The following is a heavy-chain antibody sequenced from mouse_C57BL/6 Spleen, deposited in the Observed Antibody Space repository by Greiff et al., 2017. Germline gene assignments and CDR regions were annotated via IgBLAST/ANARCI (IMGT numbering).Heavy chain of an antibody. J-gene: IGHJ3*01. V-gene: IGHV1-39*01. CDR1: GYSFTDYN. Sequence: VQLKESGPELVKPGASVKISCKASGYSFTDYNMNWVKQSNGKSLEWIGVINPNYGTTGYNQKFKGKATLTVDQSSSTAYMQLNSLTSEDSAVYYCARSEGSSGSDFRFAYWGQGTLVTVSA. CDR2: INPNYGTT. D-gene: IGHD3-2*02. CDR3: ARSEGSSGSDFRFAY.